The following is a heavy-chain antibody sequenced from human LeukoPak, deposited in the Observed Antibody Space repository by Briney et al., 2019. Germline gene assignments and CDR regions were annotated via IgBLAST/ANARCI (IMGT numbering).Heavy chain of an antibody. CDR2: ISWNSGSI. J-gene: IGHJ4*02. D-gene: IGHD6-19*01. V-gene: IGHV3-9*01. CDR1: GFTFDDYA. Sequence: PGGSLRLSCAASGFTFDDYAMHWVRQAPGKGLEWVSGISWNSGSIGYADSVKGRFTISRDNAKNSLYLQMNSLRAEDTALYYCAKDMGIAVAGTDYWGQGTLVTVSS. CDR3: AKDMGIAVAGTDY.